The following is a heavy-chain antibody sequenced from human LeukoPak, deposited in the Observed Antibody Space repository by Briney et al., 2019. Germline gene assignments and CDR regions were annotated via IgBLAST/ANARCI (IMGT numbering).Heavy chain of an antibody. CDR1: GYSISSGYY. V-gene: IGHV4-38-2*01. CDR3: ARAVRGVILGYYLDY. D-gene: IGHD3-10*01. Sequence: SETLSLTCAVSGYSISSGYYWGWIRQPPGKGLGWIGSIYHSGSTYYNPSLKSRVTISVDTSKNQFSLKLSSVTAADTAVYYCARAVRGVILGYYLDYWGQGTLVTVSS. CDR2: IYHSGST. J-gene: IGHJ4*02.